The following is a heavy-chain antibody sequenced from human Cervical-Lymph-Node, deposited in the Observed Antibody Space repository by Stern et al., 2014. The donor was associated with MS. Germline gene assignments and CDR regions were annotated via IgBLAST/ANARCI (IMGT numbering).Heavy chain of an antibody. CDR2: TFSHDEK. J-gene: IGHJ3*02. CDR1: GFSLSNARMG. V-gene: IGHV2-26*01. Sequence: ESGPVLVNPTETLTLTCTVSGFSLSNARMGVSWIRQPPGKALEWLDHTFSHDEKYYSTSLKGRLTISNDTSKSQVVLTMTHMDPVDTATYYCARMMQHLAGDAFDIWGQGTMVSVSS. CDR3: ARMMQHLAGDAFDI. D-gene: IGHD6-13*01.